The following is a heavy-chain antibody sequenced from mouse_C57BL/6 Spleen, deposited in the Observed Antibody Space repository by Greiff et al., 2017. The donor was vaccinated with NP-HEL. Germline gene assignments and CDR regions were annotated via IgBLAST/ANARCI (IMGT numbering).Heavy chain of an antibody. CDR2: IYPGSGNT. D-gene: IGHD1-1*02. CDR3: ARMGVGDGYAMDY. CDR1: GYTFTDYY. Sequence: VQLQQSGAELVRPGASVKLSCKASGYTFTDYYINWVKQRPGQGLEWIARIYPGSGNTYYNEKFKGKATLTAEKSSSTAYMQLSSLTSEDSAVYFCARMGVGDGYAMDYWGQGTSVTVSS. J-gene: IGHJ4*01. V-gene: IGHV1-76*01.